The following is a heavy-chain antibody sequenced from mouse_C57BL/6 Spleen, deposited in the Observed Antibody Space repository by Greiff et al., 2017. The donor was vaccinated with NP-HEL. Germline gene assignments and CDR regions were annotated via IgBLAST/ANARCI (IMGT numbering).Heavy chain of an antibody. CDR2: ISYDGSN. CDR3: AREAGILDY. V-gene: IGHV3-6*01. D-gene: IGHD4-1*01. J-gene: IGHJ2*01. Sequence: VQLKESGPGLVKPSQSLSLTCSVTGYSITSGYYWNWIRQFPGNKLEWMGYISYDGSNNYNPSLKNRISITRDTSKNQFFLKLNSVTTEDTATYYCAREAGILDYWGQGTTLTVSS. CDR1: GYSITSGYY.